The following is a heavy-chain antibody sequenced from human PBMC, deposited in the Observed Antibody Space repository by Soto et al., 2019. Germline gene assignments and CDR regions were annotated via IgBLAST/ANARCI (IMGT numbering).Heavy chain of an antibody. J-gene: IGHJ6*03. V-gene: IGHV3-48*01. CDR1: GFTFSSYS. Sequence: GGSLRLSCAASGFTFSSYSMNWVRQAPGKGLEWVSYISSSSSTIYYADSVKGRFTISRDNAKNSLYLQMNSLRAEDTAMYYCARWDFCSVCDYMDVWGKGTTVTVSS. D-gene: IGHD3-3*01. CDR2: ISSSSSTI. CDR3: ARWDFCSVCDYMDV.